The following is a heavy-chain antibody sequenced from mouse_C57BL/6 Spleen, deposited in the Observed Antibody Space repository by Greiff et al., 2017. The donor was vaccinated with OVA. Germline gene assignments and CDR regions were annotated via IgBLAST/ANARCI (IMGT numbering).Heavy chain of an antibody. Sequence: QVQLQQSGAELVKPGASVKLSCKASGYAFSSYWMNWVKQRPGKGLEWIGQIYPGDGDTNYNGKFKGKATLTADKSSSTAYMQLSSLTSEDSAVYFCARFRAADPLDYWGQGTTLTVSS. CDR1: GYAFSSYW. J-gene: IGHJ2*01. CDR3: ARFRAADPLDY. V-gene: IGHV1-80*01. CDR2: IYPGDGDT.